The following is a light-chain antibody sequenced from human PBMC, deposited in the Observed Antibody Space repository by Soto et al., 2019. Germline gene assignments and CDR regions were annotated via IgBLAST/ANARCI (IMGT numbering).Light chain of an antibody. CDR1: QSVSSY. Sequence: IVLTQSPATLSLSPGERATLSCRASQSVSSYLVWYQQKPGQAPRLLIYDASNRATGIPSRFSGSGSGTDFTLTISSLEPEDFSVDYCQQRSNWLWTFGQGTKVEIK. CDR2: DAS. V-gene: IGKV3-11*01. CDR3: QQRSNWLWT. J-gene: IGKJ1*01.